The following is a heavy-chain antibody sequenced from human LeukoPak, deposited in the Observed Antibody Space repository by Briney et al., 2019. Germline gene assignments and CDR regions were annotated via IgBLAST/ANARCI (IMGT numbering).Heavy chain of an antibody. J-gene: IGHJ4*02. CDR2: IYSGGST. CDR3: ARDYSDYSFNDY. V-gene: IGHV3-66*01. CDR1: GFTVSSNY. Sequence: PGGSLRLSCAASGFTVSSNYMSWVRQAPGKGLEWVSVIYSGGSTYYADSVKGRFTISRDNSKNTLYLQMNSLRAEDTAVYYCARDYSDYSFNDYWGQGTLVTVSS. D-gene: IGHD2-15*01.